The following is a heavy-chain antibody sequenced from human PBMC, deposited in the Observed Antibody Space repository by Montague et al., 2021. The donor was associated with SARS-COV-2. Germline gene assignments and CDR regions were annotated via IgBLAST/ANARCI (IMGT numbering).Heavy chain of an antibody. D-gene: IGHD3-9*01. Sequence: TLSLTCTVSGGSISSGGYYWSWIRQHPGKGLEWIGYIYYSGSTYYNPSLKSRVTISVDTSKNQFSLKLSSVTAADTAVYYCARAAPWSFRDILTGYYYYYGMDVWGQGTTVTVSS. CDR1: GGSISSGGYY. J-gene: IGHJ6*02. CDR2: IYYSGST. V-gene: IGHV4-31*03. CDR3: ARAAPWSFRDILTGYYYYYGMDV.